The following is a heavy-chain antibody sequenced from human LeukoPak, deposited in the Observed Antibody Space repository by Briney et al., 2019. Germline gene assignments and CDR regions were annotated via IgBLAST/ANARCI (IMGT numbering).Heavy chain of an antibody. CDR1: GFTFNNCV. CDR3: ASRPTGFDWGPFDY. Sequence: PGGSLRLSCTASGFTFNNCVIHWVRQPPGKGLEWVAFFRYDGNHEYYADSVKGRFTFSRDNSKNTLLLQMNSLRTEDTAVYYCASRPTGFDWGPFDYWGPGTLVTVSS. J-gene: IGHJ4*02. V-gene: IGHV3-30*02. D-gene: IGHD5-12*01. CDR2: FRYDGNHE.